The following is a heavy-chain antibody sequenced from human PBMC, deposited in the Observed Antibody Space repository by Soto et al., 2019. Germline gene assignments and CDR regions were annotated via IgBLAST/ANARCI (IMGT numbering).Heavy chain of an antibody. Sequence: QITVKASGPALVKPTQTLTPTFTFSGLAFSTADRAVGWIRQAPGKALDWLALIDGDDNKRYSPSLKNRLTIASGTSENQVVLTMTDMAPVDTSTYSCAHGRTSGNTIFFECWGEGPLVTVS. J-gene: IGHJ4*02. V-gene: IGHV2-5*02. D-gene: IGHD1-1*01. CDR2: IDGDDNK. CDR1: GLAFSTADRA. CDR3: AHGRTSGNTIFFEC.